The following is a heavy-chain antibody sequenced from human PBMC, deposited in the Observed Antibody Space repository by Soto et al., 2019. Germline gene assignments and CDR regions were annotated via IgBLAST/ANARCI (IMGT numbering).Heavy chain of an antibody. V-gene: IGHV3-33*01. CDR2: IWYDGSNK. CDR1: GFTFSSYG. D-gene: IGHD6-6*01. Sequence: GGSLRLSCAASGFTFSSYGMRWVRQAPGKGLEWVAVIWYDGSNKYYADSVKGRFTISRDNSKNTLYLQMNSLRAEDTAVYYCARGHPSLWYSSSSNYYYYMAVWXKGTTVTVSS. J-gene: IGHJ6*03. CDR3: ARGHPSLWYSSSSNYYYYMAV.